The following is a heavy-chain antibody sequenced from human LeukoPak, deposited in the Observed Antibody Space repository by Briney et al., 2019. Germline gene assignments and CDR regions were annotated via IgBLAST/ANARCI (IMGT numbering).Heavy chain of an antibody. CDR1: GGSISSSSYY. V-gene: IGHV4-39*01. CDR3: ARSGSSGYYPQYYFDY. Sequence: WETLSLTCTVSGGSISSSSYYWGWIRQPPGKGLEWIGSIYYSGSTYYNPSLKSRVTISVDTSKNQFSLKLSSVTAADTAVYYCARSGSSGYYPQYYFDYWGQGTLVTVSS. D-gene: IGHD3-22*01. J-gene: IGHJ4*02. CDR2: IYYSGST.